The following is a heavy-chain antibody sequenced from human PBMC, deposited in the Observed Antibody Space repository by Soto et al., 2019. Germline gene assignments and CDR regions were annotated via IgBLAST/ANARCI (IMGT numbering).Heavy chain of an antibody. CDR2: ISGSGGST. CDR1: GFTFSSYA. Sequence: GGSLRLSCAASGFTFSSYAMSWVRQAPGKGLEWVSAISGSGGSTYYADSVKGRFTISRDNSKNTLYLQMNSLRAEDTAVYYCAKGTFDDYIWGSYRYKPHPFDYWGQGTLVTVSS. CDR3: AKGTFDDYIWGSYRYKPHPFDY. V-gene: IGHV3-23*01. D-gene: IGHD3-16*02. J-gene: IGHJ4*02.